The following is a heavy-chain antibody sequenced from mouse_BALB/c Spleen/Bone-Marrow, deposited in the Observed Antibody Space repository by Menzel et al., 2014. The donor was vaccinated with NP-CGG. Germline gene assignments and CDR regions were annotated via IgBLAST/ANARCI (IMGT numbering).Heavy chain of an antibody. CDR3: ARTEVRRGYYAMDY. J-gene: IGHJ4*01. CDR1: GFDFSRYW. Sequence: EVKLQESGGGLVQPGGSLKLSRAASGFDFSRYWMSWVRQAPGKGLEWIGEINPDSSTINYTPSLKDKFIISRDNAKNTLYLQMSKVRSEDTALYYCARTEVRRGYYAMDYWGQGTSVTVSS. V-gene: IGHV4-1*02. D-gene: IGHD2-14*01. CDR2: INPDSSTI.